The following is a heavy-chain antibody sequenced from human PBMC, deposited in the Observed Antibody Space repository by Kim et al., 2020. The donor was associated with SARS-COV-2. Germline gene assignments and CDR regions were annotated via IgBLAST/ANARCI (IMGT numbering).Heavy chain of an antibody. CDR3: ARDGGVSGLFDY. J-gene: IGHJ4*01. CDR1: GFSFGTWS. CDR2: IGNHRNKI. D-gene: IGHD3-16*01. Sequence: GGSLRLSCVGSGFSFGTWSVSWVRQAPGKGLEWVSYIGNHRNKIYYADSVKGRFTISRDTAKNEVYLQMNSLRVEDTAVYYCARDGGVSGLFDYWGHGTLVTVSS. V-gene: IGHV3-48*04.